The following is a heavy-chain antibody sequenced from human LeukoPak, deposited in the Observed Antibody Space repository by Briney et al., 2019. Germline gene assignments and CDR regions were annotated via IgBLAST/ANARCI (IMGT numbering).Heavy chain of an antibody. J-gene: IGHJ6*02. CDR2: IIPILGIA. V-gene: IGHV1-69*04. CDR1: GGTFSSYA. CDR3: ATAFYYDSNDYYGMDV. D-gene: IGHD3-22*01. Sequence: SVKVSCKASGGTFSSYAISWVRQAPGQGLEWMGRIIPILGIANYAQKFQGRVTITADKSTSTAYMELSSLRSEDTAVYYCATAFYYDSNDYYGMDVWGQGTTVTVSS.